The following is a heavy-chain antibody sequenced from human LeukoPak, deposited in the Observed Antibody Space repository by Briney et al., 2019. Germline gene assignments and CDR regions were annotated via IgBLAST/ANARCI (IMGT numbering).Heavy chain of an antibody. D-gene: IGHD7-27*01. CDR3: ARELLSGDPSIGN. Sequence: SETLSLTCSVSGDSITGYYWGWIRQPPGKGLEWIGNIYYTGNTYYNSSLKSRVTISLDTSKNQFSLKLSSVTAADTAVYYCARELLSGDPSIGNWGQGTLVTVSS. CDR1: GDSITGYY. CDR2: IYYTGNT. J-gene: IGHJ4*02. V-gene: IGHV4-38-2*02.